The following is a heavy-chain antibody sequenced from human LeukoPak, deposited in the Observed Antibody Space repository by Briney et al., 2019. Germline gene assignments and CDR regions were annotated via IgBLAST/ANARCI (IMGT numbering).Heavy chain of an antibody. D-gene: IGHD5-24*01. CDR2: IYSGGST. Sequence: GGSLRLSCAASGFTVSSNYMSWVRQAPGKGLEWVSAIYSGGSTYYADSVKGRFTISRDNSKNTLYLQMNSLRAEDTAVYYCARSRDGYNSPGNFDYWGQGTLVTVSS. CDR3: ARSRDGYNSPGNFDY. CDR1: GFTVSSNY. V-gene: IGHV3-66*01. J-gene: IGHJ4*02.